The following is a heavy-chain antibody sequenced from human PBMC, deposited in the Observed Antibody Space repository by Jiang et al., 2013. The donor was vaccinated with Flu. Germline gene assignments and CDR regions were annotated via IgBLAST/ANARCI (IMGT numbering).Heavy chain of an antibody. J-gene: IGHJ4*02. Sequence: VKKPGSSVKVSCKASGGTFSSYAISWVRQAPGQGLEWMGGIIPIFGTANYAQKFQGRVTITADESTSTAYMELSSLRSEDTAVYYCASIGYCSSTSCQTIDYWGQGTLVTVSS. V-gene: IGHV1-69*01. CDR1: GGTFSSYA. CDR3: ASIGYCSSTSCQTIDY. D-gene: IGHD2-2*01. CDR2: IIPIFGTA.